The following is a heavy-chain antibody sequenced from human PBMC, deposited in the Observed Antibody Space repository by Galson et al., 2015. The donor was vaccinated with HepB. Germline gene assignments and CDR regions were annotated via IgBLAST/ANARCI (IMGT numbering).Heavy chain of an antibody. D-gene: IGHD2-2*01. CDR1: GLIFSNYA. Sequence: SLRLSCAVSGLIFSNYAMFWVRQAPGKGLEWVAVISYDGINQYYADSVNGRFTISRDNSKNTLYLQMNSLRAEDTAVYYCARSRSKTLYTFFDYWGQGTLVTVSS. CDR2: ISYDGINQ. V-gene: IGHV3-30*04. J-gene: IGHJ4*02. CDR3: ARSRSKTLYTFFDY.